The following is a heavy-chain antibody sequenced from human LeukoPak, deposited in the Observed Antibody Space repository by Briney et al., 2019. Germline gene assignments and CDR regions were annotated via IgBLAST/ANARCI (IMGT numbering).Heavy chain of an antibody. Sequence: SETLSLTCTVSGGSISSSNWWSWVRQPPGKGLEWIGEIYRDGDTNYNPSLESRVTISVDKSNNQFSLKLISVTAADTAVYYCARGDAVAFDYWGQGTLVTVSS. CDR1: GGSISSSNW. CDR2: IYRDGDT. CDR3: ARGDAVAFDY. V-gene: IGHV4-4*02. J-gene: IGHJ4*02. D-gene: IGHD6-19*01.